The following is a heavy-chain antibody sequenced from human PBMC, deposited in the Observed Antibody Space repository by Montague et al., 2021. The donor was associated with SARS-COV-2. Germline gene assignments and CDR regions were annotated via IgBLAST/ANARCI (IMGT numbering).Heavy chain of an antibody. J-gene: IGHJ6*02. Sequence: SETLSLTCTVSGGSISSSSYYWSWIRQPPGKGLEWIGSIYYSGSTYYNPSLKSRVTISVDTSKNQFSLKLSSVTAADTAVYYCARDYGDYGSGDYYGMDVWGQGTTVTVSS. CDR2: IYYSGST. D-gene: IGHD4-17*01. V-gene: IGHV4-39*07. CDR1: GGSISSSSYY. CDR3: ARDYGDYGSGDYYGMDV.